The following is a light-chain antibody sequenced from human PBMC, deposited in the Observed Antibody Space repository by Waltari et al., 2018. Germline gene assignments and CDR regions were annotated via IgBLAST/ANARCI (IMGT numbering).Light chain of an antibody. CDR3: LQDYAYPRT. J-gene: IGKJ1*01. CDR1: QGIAKD. V-gene: IGKV1-6*01. Sequence: AIEMTQSPSPLSASVGDRVTITCRAIQGIAKDLGWYQQKPGKAPNLLIYGTFNLQSGVPSRFRGSASGTDFTLTISGLQPEDFGTYYCLQDYAYPRTFGQGTTVEIK. CDR2: GTF.